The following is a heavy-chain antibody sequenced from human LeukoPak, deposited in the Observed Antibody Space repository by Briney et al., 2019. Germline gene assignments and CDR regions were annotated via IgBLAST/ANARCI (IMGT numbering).Heavy chain of an antibody. V-gene: IGHV3-64*01. J-gene: IGHJ6*03. D-gene: IGHD6-19*01. CDR3: ARQRGWDIYYYYYYMDV. CDR1: GFTFSSYA. Sequence: GGSLRLSCAASGFTFSSYAVHWVRQAPGKGLEYVSAISSNGGSTYYANSVKGRFTISRDNSKNTLYLQMGSLRAEDMAVYYCARQRGWDIYYYYYYMDVWGKGTTVTVSS. CDR2: ISSNGGST.